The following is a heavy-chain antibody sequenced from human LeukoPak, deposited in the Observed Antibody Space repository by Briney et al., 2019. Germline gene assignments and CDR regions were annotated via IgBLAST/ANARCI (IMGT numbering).Heavy chain of an antibody. Sequence: PSETLSLTCTVSGGTISSGSYYWSWIRQPAGKGLEWIGYIYYSGSTNYNPSLKSRVTISVDTSKNQFSLKLSSVTAADTAVCYCARGRVFDLWGRGTLVTVSS. CDR2: IYYSGST. CDR3: ARGRVFDL. J-gene: IGHJ2*01. CDR1: GGTISSGSYY. V-gene: IGHV4-61*10.